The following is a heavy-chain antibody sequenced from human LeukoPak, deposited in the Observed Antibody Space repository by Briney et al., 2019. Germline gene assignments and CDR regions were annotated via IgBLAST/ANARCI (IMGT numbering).Heavy chain of an antibody. D-gene: IGHD3-10*01. CDR1: GGSISSSSYY. J-gene: IGHJ4*02. V-gene: IGHV4-39*01. CDR3: AVDITMVRAVMRLDY. CDR2: IYYSGST. Sequence: SETLSVTCTVPGGSISSSSYYWGWIRQPPGKGLEWIGSIYYSGSTYYNPSLKSRVTISVDTSKNQFSLKLSSVTAADTAVYYCAVDITMVRAVMRLDYWGQGTLVTVSS.